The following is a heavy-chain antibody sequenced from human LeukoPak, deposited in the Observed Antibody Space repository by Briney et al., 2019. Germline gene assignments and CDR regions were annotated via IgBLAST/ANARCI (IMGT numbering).Heavy chain of an antibody. Sequence: SETLSVTCTVSGDSFSSNSYYWAWIRQPPGKGLECIGGIQYSGSTYFNPSLKSRVTISIDTSKNQFSLKLSSVTAADTAVYYCARAGESGHFENWYFDLWGRGTLVTVSS. D-gene: IGHD5-12*01. CDR3: ARAGESGHFENWYFDL. CDR1: GDSFSSNSYY. V-gene: IGHV4-39*07. J-gene: IGHJ2*01. CDR2: IQYSGST.